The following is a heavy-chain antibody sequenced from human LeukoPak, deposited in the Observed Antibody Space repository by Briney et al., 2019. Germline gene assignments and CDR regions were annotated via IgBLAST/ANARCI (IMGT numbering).Heavy chain of an antibody. CDR1: SGYW. V-gene: IGHV3-7*01. D-gene: IGHD3-22*01. Sequence: GGSLRLSCAAFSGYWMTWVRQAPGKGLEWVANIKQDGSEKYYVDSVKGRFTISRDNAKNTLYLQMNSLRAEDTAVYYCASDTPYYYDRSGYLDYWGQGTLVTVSS. J-gene: IGHJ4*02. CDR2: IKQDGSEK. CDR3: ASDTPYYYDRSGYLDY.